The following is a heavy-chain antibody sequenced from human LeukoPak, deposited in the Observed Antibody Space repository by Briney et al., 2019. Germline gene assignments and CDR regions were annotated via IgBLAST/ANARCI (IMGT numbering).Heavy chain of an antibody. D-gene: IGHD3-10*01. J-gene: IGHJ5*02. V-gene: IGHV1-2*02. Sequence: ASVKVSCKASGYTFTNYHMHWVRQAPGQGLEWMGGIIPIFGTANYAQNFQGRVTMTRDTSIRTAYMELNRLGSDDTAVYYCARVSPYYYGSGNNWFDPWGQGTLVTVSS. CDR2: IIPIFGTA. CDR3: ARVSPYYYGSGNNWFDP. CDR1: GYTFTNYH.